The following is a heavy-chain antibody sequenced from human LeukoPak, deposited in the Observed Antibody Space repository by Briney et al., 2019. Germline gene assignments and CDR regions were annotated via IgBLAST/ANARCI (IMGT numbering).Heavy chain of an antibody. J-gene: IGHJ4*02. D-gene: IGHD2-8*01. Sequence: GASVKVSCKASGGTFSSYAISWVRQAPGQGLEWMGGIIPIFGTANYAQKFQGRVTITTDESTSTAYMELGSLRSEDTAVCYCARGTLGYCTNGVCYGHYFDYWGQGTLVTVSS. V-gene: IGHV1-69*05. CDR2: IIPIFGTA. CDR3: ARGTLGYCTNGVCYGHYFDY. CDR1: GGTFSSYA.